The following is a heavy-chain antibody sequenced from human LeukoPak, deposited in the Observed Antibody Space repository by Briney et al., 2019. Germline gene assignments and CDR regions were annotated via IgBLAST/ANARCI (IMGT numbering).Heavy chain of an antibody. CDR2: IKQDGSEK. D-gene: IGHD2-21*01. J-gene: IGHJ4*02. V-gene: IGHV3-7*05. Sequence: QPGGSLRLSGAASGVTFGRYGMSWVRQAPGKGLEWVANIKQDGSEKYYVDSVKGRLTISRDNAKNSLYLQMNSLRAEDTAVYYCARVDAHIVAPSDYWGQGTLVTVSS. CDR1: GVTFGRYG. CDR3: ARVDAHIVAPSDY.